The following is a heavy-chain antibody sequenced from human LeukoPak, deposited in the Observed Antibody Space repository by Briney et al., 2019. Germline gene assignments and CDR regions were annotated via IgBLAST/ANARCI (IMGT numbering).Heavy chain of an antibody. CDR3: VKDRTWYISSWNFDY. CDR1: GFTFSNYA. V-gene: IGHV3-23*01. D-gene: IGHD6-13*01. Sequence: GGSLRLSCVASGFTFSNYAMNWVRQAPGKGLQWVSGITGSGGSTYHADSVEGRFTISRDNSKNMLYLEMNSLRAEDTAVYYCVKDRTWYISSWNFDYWVQGTLVTVSS. CDR2: ITGSGGST. J-gene: IGHJ4*02.